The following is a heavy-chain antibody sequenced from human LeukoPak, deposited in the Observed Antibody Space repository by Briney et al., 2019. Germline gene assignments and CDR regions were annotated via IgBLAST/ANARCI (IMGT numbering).Heavy chain of an antibody. D-gene: IGHD3-10*01. CDR2: IYYSGST. CDR3: ARAPLGSIGGYYYYYMDV. J-gene: IGHJ6*03. CDR1: GGSISSYY. Sequence: SETLSLTCTVSGGSISSYYWSWIRQPPGKGLEWIGYIYYSGSTNYNPSLKSRVTISVDTSKNQFSLKLSSVTAADTAVYYCARAPLGSIGGYYYYYMDVWGKGTTVTVSS. V-gene: IGHV4-59*01.